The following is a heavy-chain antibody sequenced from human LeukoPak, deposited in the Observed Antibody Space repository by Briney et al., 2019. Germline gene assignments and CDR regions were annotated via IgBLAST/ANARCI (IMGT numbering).Heavy chain of an antibody. J-gene: IGHJ4*02. D-gene: IGHD6-6*01. CDR2: INHSGST. V-gene: IGHV4-34*01. CDR3: ARARGSRQLVQKRGYFDY. CDR1: GGSFSGYY. Sequence: SETLSLTCAVYGGSFSGYYWSWIRQPPGKGLEWIGEINHSGSTNHNPSLKSRVTISVDTSKNQFSLKLSSVTAADTAVYYCARARGSRQLVQKRGYFDYWGQGTLVTVSS.